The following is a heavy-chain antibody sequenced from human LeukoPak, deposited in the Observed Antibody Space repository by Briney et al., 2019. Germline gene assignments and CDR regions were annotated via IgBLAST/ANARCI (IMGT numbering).Heavy chain of an antibody. CDR1: GGSISGYY. V-gene: IGHV4-59*08. D-gene: IGHD3-16*02. CDR3: ARRGLVSGYYPY. J-gene: IGHJ4*02. Sequence: SETLSLTCTVSGGSISGYYWSWIRQPPGKGLEWIGYIYYSGSTSYNPSLEGRVTISVDTSKNQFSLKLSSVTAADTALYYCARRGLVSGYYPYWGQGSLVTVSS. CDR2: IYYSGST.